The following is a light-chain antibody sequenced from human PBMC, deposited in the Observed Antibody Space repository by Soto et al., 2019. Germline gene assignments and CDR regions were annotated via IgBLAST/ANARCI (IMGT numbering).Light chain of an antibody. V-gene: IGLV2-14*01. CDR3: SSYTTSSTLLYV. Sequence: QSALTRPASVSGSPGQSITISCTGTSSDVGGYNSVSWYQQHPGKAPKLMIYEVSNRPSGVSNRFSGSKSGNTASLTISGLQAEDEADYYCSSYTTSSTLLYVFGTGTKVTVL. CDR1: SSDVGGYNS. J-gene: IGLJ1*01. CDR2: EVS.